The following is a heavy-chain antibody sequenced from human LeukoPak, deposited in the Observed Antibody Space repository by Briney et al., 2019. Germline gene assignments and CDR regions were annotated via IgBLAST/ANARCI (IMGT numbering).Heavy chain of an antibody. CDR2: IIPILGIA. Sequence: SVKVSCKASGGTFSSYAISWVRQAPGQGLEWMGRIIPILGIANYAQKFQGRVTITADKSTSTAYMELSSLRSEDTAVYYCARDVLRFLEWLSENWFDPWGQGTLVTVSS. V-gene: IGHV1-69*04. J-gene: IGHJ5*02. CDR3: ARDVLRFLEWLSENWFDP. D-gene: IGHD3-3*01. CDR1: GGTFSSYA.